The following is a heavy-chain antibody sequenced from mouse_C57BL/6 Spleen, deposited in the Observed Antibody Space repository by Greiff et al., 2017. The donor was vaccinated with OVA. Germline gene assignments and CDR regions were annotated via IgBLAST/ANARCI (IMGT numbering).Heavy chain of an antibody. CDR1: GFNIQNTY. J-gene: IGHJ2*01. CDR2: IDPATGNT. CDR3: ARGYLYYVDY. V-gene: IGHV14-3*01. D-gene: IGHD1-2*01. Sequence: EVQLQQSVAELVRPGASVKLSCTASGFNIQNTYMHWVKQRPEQGLEWIGRIDPATGNTKYAPKFQGKATITADTSSNTAYLQLSSLTSEDTAIYYCARGYLYYVDYWGQGTTLTVSS.